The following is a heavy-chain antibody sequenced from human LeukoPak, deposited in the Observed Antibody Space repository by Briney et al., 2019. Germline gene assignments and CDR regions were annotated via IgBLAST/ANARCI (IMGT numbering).Heavy chain of an antibody. V-gene: IGHV3-74*01. CDR3: ARGPPLYYYYYMDV. Sequence: AGGSLRLSCAASGFTFSGFWMHWVRQAPGKGLVWVSCISFDGSDATYADSVKGRFTISRDNAKNTLHLQMDSLTVEDTAVYYCARGPPLYYYYYMDVWGKGITVTVSS. CDR1: GFTFSGFW. CDR2: ISFDGSDA. J-gene: IGHJ6*03.